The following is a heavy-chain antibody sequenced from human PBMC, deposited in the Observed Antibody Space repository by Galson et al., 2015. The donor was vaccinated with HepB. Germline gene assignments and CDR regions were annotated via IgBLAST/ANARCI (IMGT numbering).Heavy chain of an antibody. CDR2: VYWDDDK. V-gene: IGHV2-5*02. CDR3: AHGRGYGGYDFDY. Sequence: PALVKPTQTLTLPCTFSVFSLSTSGVAVGWIRQPPGKALEWLTLVYWDDDKRYSTSLKSRLTITKDTSRNQVVLTLTNMDPVDSATYYCAHGRGYGGYDFDYWGPGTLFIVSS. CDR1: VFSLSTSGVA. D-gene: IGHD5-12*01. J-gene: IGHJ4*02.